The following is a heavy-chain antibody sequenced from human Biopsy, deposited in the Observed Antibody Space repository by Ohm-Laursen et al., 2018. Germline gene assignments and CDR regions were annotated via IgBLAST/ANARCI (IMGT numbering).Heavy chain of an antibody. Sequence: SVKVSCKAPGGTFSNYGVNWVRQAPGQGLEWLGGNIPILGTGNYAQKFQDRVTVAADTSTSTATMELRSLRSDDTAVYYCATKLTGYFHHWGQGTLVIVSS. CDR1: GGTFSNYG. J-gene: IGHJ1*01. V-gene: IGHV1-69*06. D-gene: IGHD3-9*01. CDR3: ATKLTGYFHH. CDR2: NIPILGTG.